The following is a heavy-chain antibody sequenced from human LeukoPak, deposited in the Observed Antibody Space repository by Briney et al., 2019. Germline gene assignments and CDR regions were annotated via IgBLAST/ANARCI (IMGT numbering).Heavy chain of an antibody. J-gene: IGHJ4*02. V-gene: IGHV4-59*01. CDR2: IYYSGST. Sequence: SETLSLTCTVSGGSISSYYWSWVRQPPGKGLEWIGYIYYSGSTNYNPSLKSRVTISVDTSKNQFSLKLSSVTAADTAVYYCARVSVYMGYNFDYWGQGTLVTVSS. D-gene: IGHD5-24*01. CDR3: ARVSVYMGYNFDY. CDR1: GGSISSYY.